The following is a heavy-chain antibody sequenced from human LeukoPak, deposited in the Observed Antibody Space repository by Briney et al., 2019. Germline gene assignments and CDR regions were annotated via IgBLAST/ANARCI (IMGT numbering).Heavy chain of an antibody. D-gene: IGHD3-10*01. CDR1: GFTFSSYS. CDR2: ISSSSSYI. J-gene: IGHJ4*02. CDR3: ASEYYYGSGSYYNVAY. Sequence: GGSLRLSCAASGFTFSSYSMNWVRQAPGKGLEWVSSISSSSSYIYYADSVKGRFTISRDNAKNSLYLQMNSLRAEDTAVYYCASEYYYGSGSYYNVAYWGQGTLVTVSS. V-gene: IGHV3-21*01.